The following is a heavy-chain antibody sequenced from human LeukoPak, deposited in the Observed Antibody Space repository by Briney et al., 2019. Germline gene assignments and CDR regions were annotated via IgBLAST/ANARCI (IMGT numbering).Heavy chain of an antibody. Sequence: EASVKVSCKASGGTFSSYAISWVRQAPGQGLEWMGGIIPIFGTANYAQKFQGRVTITADKSTSTAYMELSSLRSEDTAVYYCARVIAPAGGGDYFDYWGQGTLVTVSS. J-gene: IGHJ4*02. CDR1: GGTFSSYA. V-gene: IGHV1-69*06. D-gene: IGHD6-13*01. CDR2: IIPIFGTA. CDR3: ARVIAPAGGGDYFDY.